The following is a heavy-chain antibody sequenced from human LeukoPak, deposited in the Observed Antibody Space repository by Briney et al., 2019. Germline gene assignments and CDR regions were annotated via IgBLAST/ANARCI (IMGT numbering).Heavy chain of an antibody. Sequence: ASVKVSCKSSGYTSTGYYMHWVRQAPGQGLEWMGWINPNSGGTNYAQKFQGRVTMTRDTSISTAYMELSRLRSDDTAVYYCARRRSTEAFDIWGQGTMVTVSS. D-gene: IGHD5-24*01. CDR2: INPNSGGT. CDR3: ARRRSTEAFDI. V-gene: IGHV1-2*02. CDR1: GYTSTGYY. J-gene: IGHJ3*02.